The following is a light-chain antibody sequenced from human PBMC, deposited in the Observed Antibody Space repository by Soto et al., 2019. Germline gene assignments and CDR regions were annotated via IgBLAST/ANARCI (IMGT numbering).Light chain of an antibody. J-gene: IGLJ2*01. Sequence: SYELTQPPSVSVAPGQTASITCGGNNIGGKSVHWYQQKPGQAPVLVVYDVNDRPSRIPDRFSGSNSGNTATLTISSVEAGDAADYFCHVWDSSSVHVIFGGGTKLTVL. CDR2: DVN. CDR1: NIGGKS. V-gene: IGLV3-21*02. CDR3: HVWDSSSVHVI.